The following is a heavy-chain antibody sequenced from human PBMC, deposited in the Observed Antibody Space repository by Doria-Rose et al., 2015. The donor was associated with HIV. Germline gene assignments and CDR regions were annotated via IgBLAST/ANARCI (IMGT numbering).Heavy chain of an antibody. CDR2: TFSDDER. Sequence: SGPVLVKPTETLTLTCTVSEVSLSSPGMGVSWIRQPPGTALEWLANTFSDDERSYIQSLKSRLTISRGTSKSQVVLTMTDMDPVDTATYYCARIKSSRWYHKYYFDFWGQGTLVIVSA. CDR3: ARIKSSRWYHKYYFDF. J-gene: IGHJ4*02. D-gene: IGHD6-13*01. CDR1: EVSLSSPGMG. V-gene: IGHV2-26*01.